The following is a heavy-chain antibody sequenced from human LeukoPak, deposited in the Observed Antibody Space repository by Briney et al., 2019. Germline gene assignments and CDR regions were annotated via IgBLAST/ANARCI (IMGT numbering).Heavy chain of an antibody. J-gene: IGHJ4*02. D-gene: IGHD5-18*01. CDR3: ATSGGGYSYGLFDY. V-gene: IGHV3-21*01. Sequence: GGSLRHSCAASGFTFSSYSMNWVRQAPGKGLEWVSSISSSSSYIYYADSVKGRFTISRDNAKNSLYLQMNSLRAEDTAVYYCATSGGGYSYGLFDYWGQGTLVTVSS. CDR2: ISSSSSYI. CDR1: GFTFSSYS.